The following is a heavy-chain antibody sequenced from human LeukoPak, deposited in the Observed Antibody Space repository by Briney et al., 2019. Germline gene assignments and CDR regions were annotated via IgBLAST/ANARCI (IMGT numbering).Heavy chain of an antibody. Sequence: GGSLRLSCAASGFTFSSYSMKWVRQAPGKGLQWVSTISSSSTYIYYVDSVKGRFTISRDNAKNSLYLQMNSLRDEDTAVYYCARDMYSSSPPNDYWGQGTLVTVSS. CDR2: ISSSSTYI. CDR3: ARDMYSSSPPNDY. V-gene: IGHV3-21*01. J-gene: IGHJ4*02. CDR1: GFTFSSYS. D-gene: IGHD6-6*01.